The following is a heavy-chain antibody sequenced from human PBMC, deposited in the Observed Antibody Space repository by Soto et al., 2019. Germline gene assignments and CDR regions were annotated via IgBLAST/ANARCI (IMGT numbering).Heavy chain of an antibody. V-gene: IGHV1-69*04. CDR1: GIAIRNFA. CDR3: AGGTMVGLRSSPYLDH. J-gene: IGHJ4*01. Sequence: GASVKVSCKASGIAIRNFAMNWVRQAPGHGLEWMGRIVPTRQKANYARNFQDRVSSAADTSTSTAYMELNSLTSGDTVGYYFAGGTMVGLRSSPYLDHWGHGTLVTVSS. CDR2: IVPTRQKA. D-gene: IGHD4-17*01.